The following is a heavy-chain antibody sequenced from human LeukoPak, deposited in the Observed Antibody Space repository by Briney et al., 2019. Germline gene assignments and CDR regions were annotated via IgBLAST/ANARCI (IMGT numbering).Heavy chain of an antibody. CDR3: ARDYYDSSGYGSFDY. J-gene: IGHJ4*02. CDR2: VNPNSGGT. V-gene: IGHV1-2*02. CDR1: GYTFNAYY. D-gene: IGHD3-22*01. Sequence: ASVKVSCKASGYTFNAYYMHWVRQAPGQGLEWMGWVNPNSGGTNYAQKFQGRVTMTRDTSISTAYMELSRLRSDDTAVFYCARDYYDSSGYGSFDYWGQGTLVTVSS.